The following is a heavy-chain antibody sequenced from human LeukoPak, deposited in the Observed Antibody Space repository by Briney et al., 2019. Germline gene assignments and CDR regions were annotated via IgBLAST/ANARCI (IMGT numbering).Heavy chain of an antibody. CDR3: ARDGKTDY. V-gene: IGHV3-66*01. J-gene: IGHJ4*02. CDR1: GLTVSTNY. Sequence: PGGSLRLSCEASGLTVSTNYMSWVRQAPGKGLEWVSVIYSGGSTHYADSVKGRFSISRDNSKNTLYLQMDSLRADDTAVYYCARDGKTDYWGQGTLVTVCS. CDR2: IYSGGST.